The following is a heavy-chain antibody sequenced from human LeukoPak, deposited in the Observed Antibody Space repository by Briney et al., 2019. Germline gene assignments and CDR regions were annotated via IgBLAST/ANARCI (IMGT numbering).Heavy chain of an antibody. CDR2: ISSSGSTI. D-gene: IGHD3-22*01. CDR3: ARDEPRTSSGYYYGGAFDI. Sequence: GGSLRLSCAASGFTFSSYEMNWVRHAPGKGLELVSYISSSGSTIYYADSVKGRFTISRDNAKNSLYMQMNRLRAEDTAVYYCARDEPRTSSGYYYGGAFDIWGQGTMVTVSS. CDR1: GFTFSSYE. J-gene: IGHJ3*02. V-gene: IGHV3-48*03.